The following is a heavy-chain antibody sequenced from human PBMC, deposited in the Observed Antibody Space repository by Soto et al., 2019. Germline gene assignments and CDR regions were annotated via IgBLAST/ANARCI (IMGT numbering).Heavy chain of an antibody. D-gene: IGHD5-12*01. CDR3: ARRGVDIVATNYYYYGMDV. V-gene: IGHV5-51*01. J-gene: IGHJ6*02. CDR1: GYSFTIYC. Sequence: PGESLKISCNGSGYSFTIYCIGLVLQMPGKGLEWMWIIYPGDSDTRYSPSFQGQVTISADKSISTAYLQWSSLKASDTAMYYCARRGVDIVATNYYYYGMDVWGQGTTVTVSS. CDR2: IYPGDSDT.